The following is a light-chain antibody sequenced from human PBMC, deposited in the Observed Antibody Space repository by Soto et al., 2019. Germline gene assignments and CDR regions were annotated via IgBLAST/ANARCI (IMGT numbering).Light chain of an antibody. CDR2: DTS. J-gene: IGKJ4*01. CDR1: QSVNTY. CDR3: QQRSKWPLT. V-gene: IGKV3-11*01. Sequence: EIVLTQSPVTLSLSPGERVTLSCRASQSVNTYLTWHQQRPGQAPRLLIYDTSNRATGIPPRFNGSGSGTDFTLTITSLEPEDFAVYYCQQRSKWPLTFGGGTRV.